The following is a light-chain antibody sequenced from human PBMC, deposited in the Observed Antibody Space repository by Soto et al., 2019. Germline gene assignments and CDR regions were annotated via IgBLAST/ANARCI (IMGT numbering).Light chain of an antibody. V-gene: IGKV1-39*01. J-gene: IGKJ4*01. Sequence: DIQMTQSPSSLSAAVGDRVTITCRASHDISTYLCWYQQRPGKAPKLLMYSASILQSGVPPRFSVSGSGTDFTLIISSLQPEDIATYYCQQCFNTLTFGGGTKVEIK. CDR1: HDISTY. CDR2: SAS. CDR3: QQCFNTLT.